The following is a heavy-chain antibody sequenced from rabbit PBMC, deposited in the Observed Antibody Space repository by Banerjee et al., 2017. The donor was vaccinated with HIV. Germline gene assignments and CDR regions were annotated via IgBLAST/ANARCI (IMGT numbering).Heavy chain of an antibody. CDR2: IYAGSSGST. J-gene: IGHJ4*01. V-gene: IGHV1S40*01. CDR3: ARYVYSGAWNL. Sequence: QSLEESGGDLVKPGASLTLTCTASGFSFSSTYYMCWVRQAPGKGLEWIACIYAGSSGSTLYASWAKGRFTISKTSSTTVTLQMTSLTAADTASYFCARYVYSGAWNLWGPGTLVTVS. D-gene: IGHD4-1*01. CDR1: GFSFSSTYY.